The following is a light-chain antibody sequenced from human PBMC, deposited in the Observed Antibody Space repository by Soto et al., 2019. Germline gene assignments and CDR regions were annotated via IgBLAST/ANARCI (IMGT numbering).Light chain of an antibody. CDR2: ENN. Sequence: QSVLTQPPSVSAAPGQKVTISCSGSNSNIGNNYVSWYQQLPGTAPKLLIYENNKRPSGIPDRFSGSKSGTSATLGITGLQTGDEADYYCGTWDSSPSVVFGGGTQLTVL. V-gene: IGLV1-51*01. J-gene: IGLJ2*01. CDR3: GTWDSSPSVV. CDR1: NSNIGNNY.